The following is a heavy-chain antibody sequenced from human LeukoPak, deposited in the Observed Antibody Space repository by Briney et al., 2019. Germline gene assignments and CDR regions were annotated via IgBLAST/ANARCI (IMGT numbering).Heavy chain of an antibody. J-gene: IGHJ4*02. D-gene: IGHD6-13*01. CDR1: GGSFSGYY. CDR3: ASSPWTAAGLDY. V-gene: IGHV4-34*01. CDR2: INHSGST. Sequence: PSETLSLTCAVYGGSFSGYYWSWIRQPPGKGLEWIGEINHSGSTNYNPSLKSRATTSVDTSKDQFSPKLSSVTAADTAVYYCASSPWTAAGLDYWGQGTLVTVSS.